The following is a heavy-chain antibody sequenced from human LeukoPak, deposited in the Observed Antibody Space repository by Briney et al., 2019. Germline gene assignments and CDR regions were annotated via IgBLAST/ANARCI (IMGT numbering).Heavy chain of an antibody. CDR3: AKDLPAAYFDS. J-gene: IGHJ4*02. CDR1: RFSLSSHA. Sequence: GGSLRLSCVAFRFSLSSHAMHWVRQAPGKGLEWVAFIRSDGNIKYYADSVKGRFTISRDNSKNTVYLQMSSLRPEDTAVYYCAKDLPAAYFDSWGQGTLVTVSS. V-gene: IGHV3-30*02. D-gene: IGHD2-2*01. CDR2: IRSDGNIK.